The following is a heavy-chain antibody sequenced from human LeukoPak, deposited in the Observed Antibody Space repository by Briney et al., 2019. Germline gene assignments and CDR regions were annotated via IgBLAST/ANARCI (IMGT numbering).Heavy chain of an antibody. Sequence: ASVNVSCKASGGTFSSYTISWVRQAPGQGLEWMGRIIPILGIANYAQKFQGRVTITADKSTSTAYMELSSLRSEDTAVYYCALTGYSSGWTPLNRFDPWGQGTLVTVSS. CDR2: IIPILGIA. CDR3: ALTGYSSGWTPLNRFDP. J-gene: IGHJ5*02. D-gene: IGHD6-19*01. CDR1: GGTFSSYT. V-gene: IGHV1-69*02.